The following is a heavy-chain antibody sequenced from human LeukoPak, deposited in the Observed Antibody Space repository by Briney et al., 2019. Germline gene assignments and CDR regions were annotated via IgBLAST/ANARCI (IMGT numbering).Heavy chain of an antibody. Sequence: GGSLRLSCAASGFTFSSYEMNWVRQAPGKGLEWVSYISSSGSTIYYADSVKGRFTISRDNAKNSLYLQMNSLRAEDTAVYYCARVFHPGYYYYMDVWGKGTTVTVSS. CDR3: ARVFHPGYYYYMDV. CDR1: GFTFSSYE. J-gene: IGHJ6*03. D-gene: IGHD2-8*02. CDR2: ISSSGSTI. V-gene: IGHV3-48*03.